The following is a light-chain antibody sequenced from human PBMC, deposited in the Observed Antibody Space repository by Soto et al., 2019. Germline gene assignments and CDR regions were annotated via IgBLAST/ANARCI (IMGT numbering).Light chain of an antibody. V-gene: IGLV2-23*03. CDR2: DGI. J-gene: IGLJ2*01. CDR1: SSDVGRYNF. Sequence: QSALTQPASVSGSPGQSISISCTGTSSDVGRYNFVSWYQQHPGKAPKLMIYDGIKRPSGVSNRFSGSKSGNTASLTISGLQAEDEADYYCCSYAGSSTFVFGGGTKVTVL. CDR3: CSYAGSSTFV.